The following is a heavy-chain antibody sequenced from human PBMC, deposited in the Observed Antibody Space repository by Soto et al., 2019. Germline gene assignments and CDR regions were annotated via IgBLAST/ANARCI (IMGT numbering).Heavy chain of an antibody. D-gene: IGHD2-15*01. CDR2: IYYTGST. V-gene: IGHV4-39*01. CDR3: ATHPGSSTNS. J-gene: IGHJ4*02. CDR1: GDSIRGSSYY. Sequence: SETLSLTCTVSGDSIRGSSYYWGWIRQPPGQGLEWIASIYYTGSTFYNPSLKGRVTISVDTSKDQFSLNLNSVTAADTAIYYCATHPGSSTNSWGQGTLVTSPQ.